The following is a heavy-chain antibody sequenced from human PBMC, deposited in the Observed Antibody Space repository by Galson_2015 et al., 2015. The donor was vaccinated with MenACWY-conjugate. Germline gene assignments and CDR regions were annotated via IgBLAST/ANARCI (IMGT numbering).Heavy chain of an antibody. CDR3: ATWQDIVVVVAATDAFEI. CDR2: FDPEDGET. J-gene: IGHJ3*02. V-gene: IGHV1-24*01. CDR1: GYTLTDLS. D-gene: IGHD2-15*01. Sequence: SVKVSCKVSGYTLTDLSMHWVRQAPGKGLEWMGGFDPEDGETIYAQKFQGRVTMTEDTSTDTAYMELSSLRSEDTAVYYCATWQDIVVVVAATDAFEIWGQGTMVTVSS.